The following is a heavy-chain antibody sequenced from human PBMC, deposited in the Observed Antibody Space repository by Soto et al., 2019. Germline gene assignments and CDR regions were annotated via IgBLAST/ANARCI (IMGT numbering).Heavy chain of an antibody. Sequence: EVQLLESGGGLVQPGGSLRLSCAASGFTVSSYAMSGVRQAPGKGLEWVSAISDSGGSTYYADSVKGRFTISRDNSKNTLYLQMKSLRAEDTAVYYCAKDNIVVVVAAQDNFDYWGQGTLVTVSS. J-gene: IGHJ4*02. D-gene: IGHD2-15*01. CDR2: ISDSGGST. V-gene: IGHV3-23*01. CDR3: AKDNIVVVVAAQDNFDY. CDR1: GFTVSSYA.